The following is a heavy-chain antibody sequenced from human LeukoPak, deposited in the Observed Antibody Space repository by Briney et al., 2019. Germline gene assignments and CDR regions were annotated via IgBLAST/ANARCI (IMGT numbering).Heavy chain of an antibody. Sequence: GGSLRLSCSASGFTFSSYAMHWFRQAPGKGLEYVSAISSNGGSTYYADSVKGRFTISRDNSKNTLYLQMSSLRAEDTAVYYCVKDTGYSSGWYRGGYFDYWGQGTLVTVSS. CDR3: VKDTGYSSGWYRGGYFDY. CDR2: ISSNGGST. V-gene: IGHV3-64D*09. J-gene: IGHJ4*02. CDR1: GFTFSSYA. D-gene: IGHD6-19*01.